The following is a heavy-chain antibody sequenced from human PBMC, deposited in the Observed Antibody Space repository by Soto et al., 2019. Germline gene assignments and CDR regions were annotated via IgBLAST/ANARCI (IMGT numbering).Heavy chain of an antibody. CDR2: ISVSGAST. Sequence: EVKLLESGGGFIQPGKSLRLSCATSGFTFSNYAMNWVRQAPGKGLEWVSGISVSGASTYYGDSVKGRFTISRDNSRNTLYLQMNSLRAEDTAVYYCAKELVNYYDSGGYYGPLDAFDIWGQGTMLTVSS. V-gene: IGHV3-23*01. CDR3: AKELVNYYDSGGYYGPLDAFDI. J-gene: IGHJ3*02. CDR1: GFTFSNYA. D-gene: IGHD3-22*01.